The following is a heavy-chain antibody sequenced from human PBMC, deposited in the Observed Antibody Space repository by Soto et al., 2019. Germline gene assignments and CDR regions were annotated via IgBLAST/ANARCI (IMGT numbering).Heavy chain of an antibody. CDR2: FYYTGGTCST. V-gene: IGHV4-39*01. CDR1: AGSLSSSGSY. J-gene: IGHJ4*02. CDR3: ASPRQGNYHFFSGYYALDY. D-gene: IGHD3-3*01. Sequence: NPSETLSLTCTVSAGSLSSSGSYWGWVRQPPVKGLEWIASFYYTGGTCSTYYNPSLKRRVTISVDTPKRQFTLNLRYVTAADTAVYYCASPRQGNYHFFSGYYALDYWGQGTLVTVSS.